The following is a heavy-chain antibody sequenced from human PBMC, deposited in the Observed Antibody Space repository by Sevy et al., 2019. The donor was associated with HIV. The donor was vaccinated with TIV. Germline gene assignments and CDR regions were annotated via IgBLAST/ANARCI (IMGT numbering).Heavy chain of an antibody. CDR2: VYYTGGT. J-gene: IGHJ3*02. CDR3: ARRNDFDI. CDR1: GFTFSKYS. Sequence: GSLRLSCEASGFTFSKYSMSWVRQAPGKGLEWIGYVYYTGGTNYNPSLKNRVTISVDRTKNQFSLKLTSVTAADTAVYYCARRNDFDIWGQGTMVTVSS. V-gene: IGHV4-59*08.